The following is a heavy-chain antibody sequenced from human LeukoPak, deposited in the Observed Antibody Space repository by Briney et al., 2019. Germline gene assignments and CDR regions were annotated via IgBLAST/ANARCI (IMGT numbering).Heavy chain of an antibody. D-gene: IGHD6-13*01. J-gene: IGHJ6*02. CDR2: IWYDGSNK. CDR3: ARDFRIAAARGGMDV. V-gene: IGHV3-33*08. Sequence: PGGSLRLSCAASGFTFSSYVMHWVRQAPGKGLEWVAVIWYDGSNKYYADSVKGRFTISRDNSKNTLYLQMNSLRAEDTAVYYCARDFRIAAARGGMDVWGQGTTVTVSS. CDR1: GFTFSSYV.